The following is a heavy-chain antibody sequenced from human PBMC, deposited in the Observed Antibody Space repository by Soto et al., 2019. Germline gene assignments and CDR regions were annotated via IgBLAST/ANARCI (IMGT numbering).Heavy chain of an antibody. J-gene: IGHJ3*01. V-gene: IGHV3-73*01. CDR3: TRRSIPLLDAFDF. Sequence: EVKVVESGGGLVQPGGSLNLSCAASGFTFSISALHWVRQASGKGLEWVGRISTKGNSYATAYAASVKGRFTISRDDSKNTAYLQMNSLKTEDTAVYYCTRRSIPLLDAFDFWGQGTMVTVSS. CDR2: ISTKGNSYAT. D-gene: IGHD2-21*01. CDR1: GFTFSISA.